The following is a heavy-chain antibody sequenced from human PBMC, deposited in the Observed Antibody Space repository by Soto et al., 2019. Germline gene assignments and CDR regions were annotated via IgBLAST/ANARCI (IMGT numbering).Heavy chain of an antibody. Sequence: QVNLVQSGAEVKKPGASVKVSCKGSGYAFTTYGITLVRQDPGQGLEWMGWISAHNGNTNYAQKIQGRVTVTRDTSRSTAYMELRSLRSDDTAVYYCARGMYGDYWGQGAMVTVSS. CDR1: GYAFTTYG. J-gene: IGHJ4*02. D-gene: IGHD2-8*01. V-gene: IGHV1-18*01. CDR2: ISAHNGNT. CDR3: ARGMYGDY.